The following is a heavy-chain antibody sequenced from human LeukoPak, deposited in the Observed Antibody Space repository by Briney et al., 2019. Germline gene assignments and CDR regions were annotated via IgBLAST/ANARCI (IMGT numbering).Heavy chain of an antibody. J-gene: IGHJ4*02. V-gene: IGHV4-59*12. Sequence: KPSETLSLTCTVSGGSISSYYWSWIRQPPGKGLEWIGYIYYSGSTNYNPSLKSRVTISVDTSKNQFSLKLSSVTAADTAVYYCARGAVTTLPVINVSFDYWGQGTLVTVSS. CDR3: ARGAVTTLPVINVSFDY. CDR2: IYYSGST. D-gene: IGHD4-11*01. CDR1: GGSISSYY.